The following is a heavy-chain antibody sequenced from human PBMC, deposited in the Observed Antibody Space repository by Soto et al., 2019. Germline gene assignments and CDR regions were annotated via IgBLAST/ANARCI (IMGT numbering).Heavy chain of an antibody. CDR3: TRQESSGYYLR. V-gene: IGHV3-73*01. CDR2: IRSKANSYAT. J-gene: IGHJ4*02. CDR1: GFTFRSYW. Sequence: GGSLRLSCAASGFTFRSYWMHWVRQASGKGLEWVGRIRSKANSYATAYAASVKGRFTISRDDSKNTAYLQMNSLKTEDTAVYYCTRQESSGYYLRWGQGTLVTVSS. D-gene: IGHD3-22*01.